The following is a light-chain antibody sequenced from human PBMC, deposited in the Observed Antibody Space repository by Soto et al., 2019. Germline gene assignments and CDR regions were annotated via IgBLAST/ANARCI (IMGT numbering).Light chain of an antibody. CDR1: QSISRN. V-gene: IGKV3-15*01. CDR3: QQYDNLLI. J-gene: IGKJ4*01. CDR2: GAS. Sequence: EIVMTQSPVTLSVSPGERATLSCRASQSISRNLAWYQQKPGQAPRLLIYGASTRATDIPARFSGSGSGTEFTLTISSLQSEDFGVYYCQQYDNLLIFGGGTKVEIK.